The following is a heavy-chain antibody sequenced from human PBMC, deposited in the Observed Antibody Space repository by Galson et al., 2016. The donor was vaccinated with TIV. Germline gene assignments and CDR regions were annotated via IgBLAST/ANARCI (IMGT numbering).Heavy chain of an antibody. CDR3: AKDYAG. D-gene: IGHD3-16*01. CDR1: GFSFSTYG. CDR2: ISYDGNNK. J-gene: IGHJ4*02. V-gene: IGHV3-30*18. Sequence: SLRLSCAASGFSFSTYGLHWVRQAPGKGLEWVAIISYDGNNKYYADSVKGRFTISRDNSKNTLYLQMNSLRAEDTAVYYCAKDYAGWGQGTLVTVSS.